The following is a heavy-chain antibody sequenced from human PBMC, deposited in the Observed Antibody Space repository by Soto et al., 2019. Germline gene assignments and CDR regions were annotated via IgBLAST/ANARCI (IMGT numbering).Heavy chain of an antibody. D-gene: IGHD3-10*01. CDR1: GGTLSDHG. CDR2: TIPVFNTA. CDR3: ARGVYGSGNYYTGPSAFDI. J-gene: IGHJ3*02. Sequence: QVQLEQSGAEVKKPGSSVKVSCKASGGTLSDHGVAWLRQAPGQGLEWMGGTIPVFNTAKYAQKFQGRVTVIADKFTNTADMEMSSLRSEDTAFYSCARGVYGSGNYYTGPSAFDIWGQGTMVIVSS. V-gene: IGHV1-69*06.